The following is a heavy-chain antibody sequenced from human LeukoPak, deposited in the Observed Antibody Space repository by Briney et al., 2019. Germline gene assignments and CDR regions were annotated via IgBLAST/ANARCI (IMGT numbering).Heavy chain of an antibody. CDR3: AKVGWELLLEPFFDY. CDR2: ISGSGGST. V-gene: IGHV3-23*01. J-gene: IGHJ4*02. Sequence: GGSLRLSCAASGFTFSSYAMSWVRQAPGKGLEWVSAISGSGGSTYYADSVKGRFTISRDNSKNTLYLQMNSLRAEDTAVYYCAKVGWELLLEPFFDYWGQGTLVTVTS. CDR1: GFTFSSYA. D-gene: IGHD1-26*01.